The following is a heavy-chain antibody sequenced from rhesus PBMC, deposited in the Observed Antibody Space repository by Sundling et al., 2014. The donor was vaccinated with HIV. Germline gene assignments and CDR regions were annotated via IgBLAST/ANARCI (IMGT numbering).Heavy chain of an antibody. V-gene: IGHV3S42*01. Sequence: EVQLVETGGGLVQPGGSLKLSCLASGFTFSSYGMSWVRQAPGKGLEWVSGINSGGGSTYYADSVKGRFTISRDNSKNTLSLQMNSLRVEDTAVYYCARTLAAVGTPDRLHFDYWGQGVLVTVSS. CDR1: GFTFSSYG. J-gene: IGHJ4*01. CDR2: INSGGGST. D-gene: IGHD6-25*01. CDR3: ARTLAAVGTPDRLHFDY.